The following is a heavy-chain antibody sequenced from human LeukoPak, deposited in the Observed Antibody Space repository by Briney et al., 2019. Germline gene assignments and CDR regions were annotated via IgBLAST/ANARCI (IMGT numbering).Heavy chain of an antibody. CDR1: GLTFSMPA. CDR3: ARDLLLSDWYSYYFNY. Sequence: PGGSLRLSCAASGLTFSMPAMDWVRQAPGKGLEWVANIKQDGSEKYSVDSVKGRFTISRDNAKNSLYLQMNSLRAEDTAVYYCARDLLLSDWYSYYFNYWGQGTLVTVSS. J-gene: IGHJ4*02. D-gene: IGHD6-19*01. V-gene: IGHV3-7*01. CDR2: IKQDGSEK.